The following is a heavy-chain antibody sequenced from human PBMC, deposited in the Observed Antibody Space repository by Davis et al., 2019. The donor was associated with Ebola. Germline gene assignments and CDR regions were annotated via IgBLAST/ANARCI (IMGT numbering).Heavy chain of an antibody. CDR2: INPNSGGT. CDR1: GYTLTELS. J-gene: IGHJ4*02. V-gene: IGHV1-2*06. CDR3: ARASIDY. D-gene: IGHD5/OR15-5a*01. Sequence: ASVKVSCKVSGYTLTELSIHWVRQAPGKGLEWMGRINPNSGGTNYAQKFQGRVTMTRDTSISTAYMELSRLRSDDTAVYYCARASIDYWGQGTLVTVSS.